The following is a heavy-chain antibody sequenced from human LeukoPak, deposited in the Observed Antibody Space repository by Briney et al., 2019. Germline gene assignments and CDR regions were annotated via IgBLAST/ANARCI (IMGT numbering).Heavy chain of an antibody. D-gene: IGHD1-26*01. CDR1: GFTFSDYS. Sequence: GGSLRLSCAASGFTFSDYSMNWGRQAPGKGLEWVSSISSRSTSIYYADSVKGRFTISRDSAKKLVYLQMNSLRAEDTAVYYCARDDRVGALLWGQGTLVTVSS. J-gene: IGHJ4*02. CDR3: ARDDRVGALL. V-gene: IGHV3-21*01. CDR2: ISSRSTSI.